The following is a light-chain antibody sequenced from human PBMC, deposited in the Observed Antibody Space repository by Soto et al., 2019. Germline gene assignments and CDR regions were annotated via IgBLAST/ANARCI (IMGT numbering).Light chain of an antibody. CDR1: QSISDY. V-gene: IGKV1-39*01. J-gene: IGKJ1*01. CDR3: QQHSHWPPWT. Sequence: DIQMTQSPSSLCASVGDRVTITCRAGQSISDYLNWYQLKPGKAPELLIYDASSLQSGVPPRFSGSGSGTEFTLTISNLEPEDFAVYYCQQHSHWPPWTFGQGTKVDIK. CDR2: DAS.